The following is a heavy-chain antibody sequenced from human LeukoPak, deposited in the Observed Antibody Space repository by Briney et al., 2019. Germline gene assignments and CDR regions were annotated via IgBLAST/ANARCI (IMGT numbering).Heavy chain of an antibody. D-gene: IGHD3-9*01. V-gene: IGHV1-2*02. CDR2: INPNSGGT. CDR3: ARARKYDNYGMDV. Sequence: ASVKVSCKASGYTFTGYYMHWVRQAPGQGLEWMGWINPNSGGTNCAQKFQGRVTMTRDTSISTAYMELSRLRSDDTAVYYCARARKYDNYGMDVWGQGTTVTVSS. J-gene: IGHJ6*02. CDR1: GYTFTGYY.